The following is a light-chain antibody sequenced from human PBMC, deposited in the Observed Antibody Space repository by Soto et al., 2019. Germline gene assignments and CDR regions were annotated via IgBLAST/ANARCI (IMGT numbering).Light chain of an antibody. CDR2: AS. CDR3: QHYGTSAL. J-gene: IGKJ3*01. CDR1: QSVSDSY. V-gene: IGKV3-20*01. Sequence: ELVLTQSPGTLSLSPGERATLSCRASQSVSDSYLAWYQQKPGQAPRLLIYASSTATGIPDRFSGSGSGTDFTLTISRLEPEDFAVYYCQHYGTSALFGPGTKVDIK.